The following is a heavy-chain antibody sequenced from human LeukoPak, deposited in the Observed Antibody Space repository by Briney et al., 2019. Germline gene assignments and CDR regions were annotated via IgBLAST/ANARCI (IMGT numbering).Heavy chain of an antibody. Sequence: GGSLRLSCAASGCTFSDYYMSWIRQAPGKGLEWLSYISGSGSTTYYADSVRGRFTISRDNSQSSLYLQMNSLRTEDTAVYYCAKRRDYFDHWGQGALVTVSS. V-gene: IGHV3-11*01. CDR3: AKRRDYFDH. CDR2: ISGSGSTT. CDR1: GCTFSDYY. J-gene: IGHJ4*02.